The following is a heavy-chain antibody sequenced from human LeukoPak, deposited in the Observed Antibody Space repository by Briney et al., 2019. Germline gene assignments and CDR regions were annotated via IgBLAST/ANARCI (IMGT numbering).Heavy chain of an antibody. CDR2: INPSGGST. V-gene: IGHV1-46*01. D-gene: IGHD3-10*01. CDR1: GYTFTNYY. CDR3: AREGGGSGSYYKDLGP. Sequence: ASVKVSCKASGYTFTNYYMHWVRQAPGHGVEWRGIINPSGGSTRYAQKFQGRVTMTRDTSTSTVYMELSSLRSEDTAVYYCAREGGGSGSYYKDLGPWGQGTLVTVSS. J-gene: IGHJ5*02.